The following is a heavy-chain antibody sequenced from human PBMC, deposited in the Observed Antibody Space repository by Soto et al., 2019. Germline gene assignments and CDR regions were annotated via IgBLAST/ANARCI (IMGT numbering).Heavy chain of an antibody. V-gene: IGHV1-69*13. Sequence: SVKLSWKASGGTFNSYAISWVRQAPGQGLEWMGGIIPIFGTANYAQKFQGRVTITADESTSTAYMELSSLRSEDTAVYYCARPSPMVRGVIMTKSYYYGMDVWG. D-gene: IGHD3-10*01. CDR1: GGTFNSYA. CDR3: ARPSPMVRGVIMTKSYYYGMDV. CDR2: IIPIFGTA. J-gene: IGHJ6*02.